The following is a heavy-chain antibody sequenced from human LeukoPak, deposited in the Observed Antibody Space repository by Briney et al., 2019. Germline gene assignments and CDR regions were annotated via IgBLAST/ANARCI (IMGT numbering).Heavy chain of an antibody. Sequence: ASVKVSCKASGYTFTSYDINWVRQATGQGLEWMGWMNPNSGNTGYAQKFQGRVTITRNTFISTAYMELSSLRSEDTAVYYCARVVGDYNGLFDYWGQGTLVTVSS. CDR2: MNPNSGNT. D-gene: IGHD3-16*01. CDR1: GYTFTSYD. J-gene: IGHJ4*02. V-gene: IGHV1-8*03. CDR3: ARVVGDYNGLFDY.